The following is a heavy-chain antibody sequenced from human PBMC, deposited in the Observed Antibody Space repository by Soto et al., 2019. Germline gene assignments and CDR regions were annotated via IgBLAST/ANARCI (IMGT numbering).Heavy chain of an antibody. J-gene: IGHJ4*02. V-gene: IGHV4-31*03. Sequence: QVQLQESGPGLVKPSQTLSLTCTVSGGSISSGGYYWSWIREHPGKGLEWIGYIYYSGSTYYNPSLKSRVTISVDTSKNQFSLKLSSVTAADTAVYYCARGGIAAAAPPDYWGQGTLVTVSS. CDR2: IYYSGST. CDR3: ARGGIAAAAPPDY. D-gene: IGHD6-13*01. CDR1: GGSISSGGYY.